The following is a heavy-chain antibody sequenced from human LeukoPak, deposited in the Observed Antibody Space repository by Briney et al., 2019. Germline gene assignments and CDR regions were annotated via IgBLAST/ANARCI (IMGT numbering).Heavy chain of an antibody. D-gene: IGHD2-2*01. CDR1: GGSISSGDYY. Sequence: SETLSLTCTVSGGSISSGDYYWGWIRQPPGKGLEWIGSIYYSGSTYYNPSLKSRVTISVDTSKNQFSLKLSSVTAADTAVYYCARYTRYCSSTSCYYRTYYFDYWGQGTLVTVSS. CDR3: ARYTRYCSSTSCYYRTYYFDY. CDR2: IYYSGST. V-gene: IGHV4-39*01. J-gene: IGHJ4*02.